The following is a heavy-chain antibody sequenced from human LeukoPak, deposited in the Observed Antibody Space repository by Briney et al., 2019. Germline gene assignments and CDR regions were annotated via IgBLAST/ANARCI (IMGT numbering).Heavy chain of an antibody. CDR3: TRGYSTRHFPFDS. J-gene: IGHJ4*02. V-gene: IGHV3-20*04. D-gene: IGHD2-2*01. CDR2: VNSNGRSA. Sequence: GGSLRLSCAASGFNFDDYGMTWVRQIPGKGLEWVAGVNSNGRSAGYAASVRGRFTISRDNAKNSLYLEMGSLRLEDTAFYYCTRGYSTRHFPFDSWGQGTLVTVSS. CDR1: GFNFDDYG.